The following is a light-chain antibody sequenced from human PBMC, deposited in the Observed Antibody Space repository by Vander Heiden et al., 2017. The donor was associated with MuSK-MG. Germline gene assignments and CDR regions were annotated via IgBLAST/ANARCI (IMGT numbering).Light chain of an antibody. CDR2: AAS. CDR1: QSISTH. V-gene: IGKV1-39*01. J-gene: IGKJ4*01. Sequence: DIQMTQSPSSLSASVGDRVTLSCRASQSISTHVNWYQQKPGKAPKLLIYAASSLQSGVPSRFSGSGSGTDFTLTISSLQREDFATYYGQKSYSILFGGGTKVEIK. CDR3: QKSYSIL.